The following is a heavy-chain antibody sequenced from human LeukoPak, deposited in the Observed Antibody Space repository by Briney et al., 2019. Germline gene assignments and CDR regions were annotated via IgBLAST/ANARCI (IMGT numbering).Heavy chain of an antibody. CDR1: GYTLTELS. J-gene: IGHJ4*02. Sequence: ASVKVSCKVPGYTLTELSMHWVRQAPGKGLEWMGGFDPEDGETIYAQKFQGRVTMTEDTSTDTAYMELSSLRSEDTAVYYCATVPNLRYFDWLLSSFDYWGQGTLVTVSS. D-gene: IGHD3-9*01. V-gene: IGHV1-24*01. CDR2: FDPEDGET. CDR3: ATVPNLRYFDWLLSSFDY.